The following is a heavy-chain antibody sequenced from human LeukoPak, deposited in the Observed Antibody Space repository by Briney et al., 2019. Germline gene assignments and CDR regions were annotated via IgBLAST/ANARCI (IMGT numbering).Heavy chain of an antibody. Sequence: GGSLRLSCAASGFTFSGYWLSWVRQAPGKGLEWVANIKQDGSEKYYVDSVKGRFTISRDNAKNSLYLQMNSLRAEDTAVYYCARGWYNDYWGQGTLLTVSS. V-gene: IGHV3-7*01. CDR2: IKQDGSEK. CDR1: GFTFSGYW. J-gene: IGHJ4*02. CDR3: ARGWYNDY. D-gene: IGHD6-13*01.